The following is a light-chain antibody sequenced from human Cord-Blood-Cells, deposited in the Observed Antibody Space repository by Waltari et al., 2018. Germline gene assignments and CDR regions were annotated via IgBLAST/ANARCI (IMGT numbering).Light chain of an antibody. CDR2: EGS. V-gene: IGLV2-23*01. Sequence: QSALTQPASVSGSPGQSITIPCTGTSSDVGSYNLSSWYQQHPGKAPKLMIYEGSKRPSGVSNRFSGSKSCNTASLTISGLQAEDEADYYCCSYAGSSTYVFGTGTKVTVL. CDR3: CSYAGSSTYV. J-gene: IGLJ1*01. CDR1: SSDVGSYNL.